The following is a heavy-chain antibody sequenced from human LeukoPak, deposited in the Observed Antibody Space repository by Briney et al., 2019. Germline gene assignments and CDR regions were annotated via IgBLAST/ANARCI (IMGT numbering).Heavy chain of an antibody. D-gene: IGHD3-10*01. J-gene: IGHJ3*02. Sequence: ASVKVSCKASGYTFTGYYMHRVRQAPGQGLEWMEWINPNSGGTNYAQKFQGRVTMTRDTSISTAYMELSRLRSDDTAVYYCARVLAPYGSGSRNNDAFDIWGQGTMVTVSS. CDR3: ARVLAPYGSGSRNNDAFDI. CDR1: GYTFTGYY. CDR2: INPNSGGT. V-gene: IGHV1-2*02.